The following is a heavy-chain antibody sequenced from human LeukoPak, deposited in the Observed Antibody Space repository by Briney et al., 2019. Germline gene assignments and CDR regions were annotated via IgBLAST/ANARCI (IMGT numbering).Heavy chain of an antibody. V-gene: IGHV3-48*04. CDR3: ARSPRESYYYYYGMDV. CDR2: ISSSSGSI. J-gene: IGHJ6*02. Sequence: GGSLRLSCAASGFTVSSNSMNWVRQAPGKGLEWVSYISSSSGSIYYADSVKGRFTISRDNAKNPLYLQMNSLRAEDTAVYYCARSPRESYYYYYGMDVWGQGTTVTVSS. CDR1: GFTVSSNS.